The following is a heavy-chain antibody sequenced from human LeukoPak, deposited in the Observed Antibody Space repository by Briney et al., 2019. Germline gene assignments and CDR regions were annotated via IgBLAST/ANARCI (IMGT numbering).Heavy chain of an antibody. Sequence: SVKVSCKASGGTFSSYAISGVRQAPGQGLEWMGRIIPILGIENYAQKFQGRVAITADKSTSTAYMELSSLRSEDTAVYYCEGALPDFDIWGQGTMVTVSS. V-gene: IGHV1-69*04. J-gene: IGHJ3*02. CDR1: GGTFSSYA. CDR2: IIPILGIE. CDR3: EGALPDFDI.